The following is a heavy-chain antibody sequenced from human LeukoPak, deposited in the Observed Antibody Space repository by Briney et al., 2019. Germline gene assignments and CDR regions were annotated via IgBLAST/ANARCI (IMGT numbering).Heavy chain of an antibody. J-gene: IGHJ4*02. Sequence: SETLSLTCTVSGGSVSSTTYYWSWIRQPPGKGLEWIASINYSGSTYYNPSLKSRVTISVDMSENQFSLKLSSVTAADTAVYYCARYVVYGSGKYYFDYWGQGTLVTVSS. CDR1: GGSVSSTTYY. V-gene: IGHV4-39*01. CDR3: ARYVVYGSGKYYFDY. D-gene: IGHD3-10*01. CDR2: INYSGST.